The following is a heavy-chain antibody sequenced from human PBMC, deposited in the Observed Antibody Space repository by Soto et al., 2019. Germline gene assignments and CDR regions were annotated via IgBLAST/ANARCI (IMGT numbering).Heavy chain of an antibody. J-gene: IGHJ6*02. CDR1: GGSVSSGSYY. CDR2: IYYSGST. D-gene: IGHD3-9*01. Sequence: QVQLQESGPGLVKPSETLSLTCTVSGGSVSSGSYYWSWIRQPPGKGLEWIGYIYYSGSTNYNPSLRSRVTISVDTSKNKFSLKLSSVTAADTAVYYCARDDYDILTGYYYYGMDVWGQGTTVTVSS. CDR3: ARDDYDILTGYYYYGMDV. V-gene: IGHV4-61*01.